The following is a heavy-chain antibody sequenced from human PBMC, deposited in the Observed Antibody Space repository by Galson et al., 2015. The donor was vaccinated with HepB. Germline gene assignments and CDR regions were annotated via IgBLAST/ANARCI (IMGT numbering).Heavy chain of an antibody. CDR2: ISSSSSYI. J-gene: IGHJ5*02. CDR1: GFTFSSYS. V-gene: IGHV3-21*01. D-gene: IGHD2-21*02. CDR3: ARDGSPGVVTATWFDP. Sequence: SLRLSCAASGFTFSSYSMNWVRQAPGKGLEWVSSISSSSSYIYYADSVKGRFTISRDNAKNSLYLQMNSLRAEDTAVYYCARDGSPGVVTATWFDPWGQGTLVTVSS.